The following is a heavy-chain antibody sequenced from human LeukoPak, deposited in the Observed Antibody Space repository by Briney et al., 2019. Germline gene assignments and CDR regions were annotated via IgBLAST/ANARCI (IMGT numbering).Heavy chain of an antibody. CDR1: GTTKKYEGYH. V-gene: IGHV4-31*02. J-gene: IGHJ6*03. CDR3: ARTSAEAEDYYYYYYMDV. Sequence: TSTVSGTTKKYEGYHWMWVGTRPATALECIRSNHYSGSTYYNPSVKSRVTISVDTSKSQFSLKLSSVTAADTAVYYCARTSAEAEDYYYYYYMDVWGKGTTVTVSS. CDR2: NHYSGST.